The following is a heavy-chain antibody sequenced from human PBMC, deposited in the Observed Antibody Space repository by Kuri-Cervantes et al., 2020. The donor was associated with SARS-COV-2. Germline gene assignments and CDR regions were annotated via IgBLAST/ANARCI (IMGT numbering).Heavy chain of an antibody. Sequence: ASVKVSCKASGYTFTSYGISWVRQAPGQGLEWMGWISAYNGNTNYAQKLQGRVTMTTDTSTSTAYMELSRLRSDDTAVYYCARDLIVVVPAADYYYYGMDVWGQGTTVTVSS. CDR3: ARDLIVVVPAADYYYYGMDV. CDR1: GYTFTSYG. J-gene: IGHJ6*02. V-gene: IGHV1-18*01. CDR2: ISAYNGNT. D-gene: IGHD2-2*01.